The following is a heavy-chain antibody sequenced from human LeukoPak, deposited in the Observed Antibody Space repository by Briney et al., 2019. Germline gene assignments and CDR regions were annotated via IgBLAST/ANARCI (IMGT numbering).Heavy chain of an antibody. J-gene: IGHJ4*02. CDR3: ARRYCSGGSCYPRHFDF. CDR2: IYYSGMT. CDR1: GGSISSYY. D-gene: IGHD2-15*01. V-gene: IGHV4-59*08. Sequence: SETLSLTCTVSGGSISSYYWSWIRQPPGKGLEWIGYIYYSGMTNYNPSLKSRVTMSVDTSKNQSSLNLNSATAADTAVYYCARRYCSGGSCYPRHFDFWGRGTLVTVSS.